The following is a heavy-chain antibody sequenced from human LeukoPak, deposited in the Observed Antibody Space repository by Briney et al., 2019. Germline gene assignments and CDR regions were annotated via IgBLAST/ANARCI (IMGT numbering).Heavy chain of an antibody. CDR1: GFTFSSYA. D-gene: IGHD2-2*01. CDR2: ISSNGGST. CDR3: ARGLVVVPAASSWFDP. V-gene: IGHV3-64*01. J-gene: IGHJ5*02. Sequence: RGGSLRLSCAASGFTFSSYAMHWVRQAPGKGLEYVSAISSNGGSTYYANSVKGRFTISRDNSKNTLYLQMGSLRAEDMAVYYCARGLVVVPAASSWFDPWGQGTLVTVSS.